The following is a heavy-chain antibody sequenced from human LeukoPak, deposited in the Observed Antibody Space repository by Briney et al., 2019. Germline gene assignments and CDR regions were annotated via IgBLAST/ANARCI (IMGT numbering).Heavy chain of an antibody. CDR2: IYYSGST. Sequence: SETLSLTCTVSGGSISSSSYYWGWIRQPPGKGLEWIGSIYYSGSTYYNPSLKSRVTISVDTSKNQFSLKLSSVTAADTAVYYCARSFSDILTGYPVYYFDYWGQGTLVTVSS. V-gene: IGHV4-39*01. CDR1: GGSISSSSYY. D-gene: IGHD3-9*01. CDR3: ARSFSDILTGYPVYYFDY. J-gene: IGHJ4*02.